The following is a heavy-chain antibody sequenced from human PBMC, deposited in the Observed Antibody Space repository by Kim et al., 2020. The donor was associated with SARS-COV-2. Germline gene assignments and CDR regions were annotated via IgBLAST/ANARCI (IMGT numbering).Heavy chain of an antibody. CDR3: ARERGPNYEFWSGYLTYYYYYGMDV. Sequence: SETLSLTCTVSGGSISSYYWSWIRQPPGKGLEWIGYIYYSGSTNYNPSLKSRVTISVDTSKNQFSLKLSSVTAADTAVYYCARERGPNYEFWSGYLTYYYYYGMDVWGQGTTVTVSS. CDR1: GGSISSYY. CDR2: IYYSGST. V-gene: IGHV4-59*13. J-gene: IGHJ6*02. D-gene: IGHD3-3*01.